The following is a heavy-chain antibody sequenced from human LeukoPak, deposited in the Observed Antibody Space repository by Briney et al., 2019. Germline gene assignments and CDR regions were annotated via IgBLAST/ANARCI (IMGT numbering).Heavy chain of an antibody. V-gene: IGHV1-58*02. CDR3: AAGWACSGGSCYYYFDY. J-gene: IGHJ4*02. CDR1: GFTFTSSA. Sequence: VKLSCTASGFTFTSSAMQWVRQPRGQRLEWIGWIVVGSGNTNYAQKFQERVTITRDMSTSTAYMELSSLRSEDTAVYYCAAGWACSGGSCYYYFDYWGQGTLATVSS. CDR2: IVVGSGNT. D-gene: IGHD2-15*01.